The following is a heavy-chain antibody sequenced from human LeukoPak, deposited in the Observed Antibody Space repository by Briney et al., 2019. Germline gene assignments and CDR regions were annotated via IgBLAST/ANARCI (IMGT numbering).Heavy chain of an antibody. CDR1: GFTFSNYW. D-gene: IGHD2-21*01. Sequence: GGSLRLSCAVSGFTFSNYWMHWVRQVPGKGLVWVSCLNSDGTRISYADSVKGRFTISRDNSNNTLYLQLNSLRVEDTAVYYCVRDGLLWYGGATWGQGTMVTVSS. CDR3: VRDGLLWYGGAT. V-gene: IGHV3-74*01. J-gene: IGHJ3*01. CDR2: LNSDGTRI.